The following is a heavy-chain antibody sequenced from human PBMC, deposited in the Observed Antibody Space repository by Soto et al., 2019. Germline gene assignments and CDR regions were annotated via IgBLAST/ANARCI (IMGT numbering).Heavy chain of an antibody. CDR1: GFTFSSYG. D-gene: IGHD3-9*01. CDR2: ISYDGSNK. Sequence: PVGSLRLSCAASGFTFSSYGMHWVRQAPGKGLEWVAVISYDGSNKYYADSVKGRFTISRDNSKNTLYLQMNSLRAEDTAVYYCAKDSNVLRYFDWFTERYGMDVWGQGTTVTVSS. V-gene: IGHV3-30*18. J-gene: IGHJ6*02. CDR3: AKDSNVLRYFDWFTERYGMDV.